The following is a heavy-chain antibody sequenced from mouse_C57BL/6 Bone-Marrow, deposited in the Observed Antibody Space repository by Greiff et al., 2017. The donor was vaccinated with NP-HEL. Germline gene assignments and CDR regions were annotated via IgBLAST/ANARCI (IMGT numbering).Heavy chain of an antibody. J-gene: IGHJ2*01. CDR3: ARYNGNYLYYFDY. V-gene: IGHV1-81*01. Sequence: VHLVESGAELARPGASVKLSCKASGYTFTSYGISWVKQRTGQGLEWIGEIYPRSGNTYYNEKFKGKATLTADKSSSTAYMELRSLTSEDSAVYFCARYNGNYLYYFDYWGQGTTITVTS. D-gene: IGHD2-1*01. CDR1: GYTFTSYG. CDR2: IYPRSGNT.